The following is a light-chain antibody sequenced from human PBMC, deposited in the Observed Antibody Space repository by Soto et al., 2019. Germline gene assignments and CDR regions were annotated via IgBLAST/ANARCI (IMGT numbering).Light chain of an antibody. CDR1: SSNVGAYDY. V-gene: IGLV2-14*01. CDR3: SSWTSSTTQV. CDR2: EVN. Sequence: QSALTQPPSASGSPGQSVTISCTGTSSNVGAYDYVSWYQQHPGKAPKLMIYEVNNRPSGVSNRFSGSKSGNTASLTISGLRAEDEADYYCSSWTSSTTQVLGGGTQLTVL. J-gene: IGLJ3*02.